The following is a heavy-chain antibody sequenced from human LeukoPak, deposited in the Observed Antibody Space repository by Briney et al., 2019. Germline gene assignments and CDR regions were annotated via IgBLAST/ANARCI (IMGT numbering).Heavy chain of an antibody. CDR1: GYTFTGYY. J-gene: IGHJ4*02. V-gene: IGHV1-2*02. Sequence: GATVKVSCKASGYTFTGYYIHWVRQAPGQGLEWMGWINPNSGGTSYAQKFQGRVTMTRDTSISTAYMELSRLTSDDTAVYYCARRRYSGLDWIDYWGQGTLVTVSS. CDR2: INPNSGGT. CDR3: ARRRYSGLDWIDY. D-gene: IGHD5-12*01.